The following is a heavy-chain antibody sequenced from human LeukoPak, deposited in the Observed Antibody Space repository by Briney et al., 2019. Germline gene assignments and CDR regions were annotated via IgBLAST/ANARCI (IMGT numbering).Heavy chain of an antibody. J-gene: IGHJ4*02. V-gene: IGHV3-21*01. CDR2: ISSSSSYI. Sequence: GGSLRLSCAASGFTFSSYSMNCVRQAPGKGLEWVSSISSSSSYIYCADSVKGRFTISRDNAKNSLYLQMNSLRAEDTAVYYCARVQLRLDTAMVYDYWGQGTLVTVSS. CDR1: GFTFSSYS. CDR3: ARVQLRLDTAMVYDY. D-gene: IGHD5-18*01.